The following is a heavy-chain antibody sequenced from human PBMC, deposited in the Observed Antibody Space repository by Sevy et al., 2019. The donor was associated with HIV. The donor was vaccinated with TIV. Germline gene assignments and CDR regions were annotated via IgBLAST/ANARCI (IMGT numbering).Heavy chain of an antibody. CDR2: ISAYNGNT. CDR1: GYTFTSYG. D-gene: IGHD2-2*03. CDR3: AGDSTMGIVVVPAAQPFDY. V-gene: IGHV1-18*01. Sequence: ASVKVSCKASGYTFTSYGISWVRQAPGQGLEWMGWISAYNGNTNYAQKLQGRVTMTTDTSTSTAYMELRSLRSDDTAVYYCAGDSTMGIVVVPAAQPFDYWGQGTLVTVSS. J-gene: IGHJ4*02.